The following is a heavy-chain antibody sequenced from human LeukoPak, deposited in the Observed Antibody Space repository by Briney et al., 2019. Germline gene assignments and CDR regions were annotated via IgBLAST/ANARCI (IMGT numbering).Heavy chain of an antibody. Sequence: SETLSLTCTVSGGSISSYYWSWIRQPPGKGLEWIGYIYYSGSTNYNPSLKSRVTISVDTSKNQFSLKLSSVTAADTAVYYCVRYSYGYGFDYWGQGTLVTVSS. J-gene: IGHJ4*02. D-gene: IGHD5-18*01. CDR3: VRYSYGYGFDY. V-gene: IGHV4-59*08. CDR1: GGSISSYY. CDR2: IYYSGST.